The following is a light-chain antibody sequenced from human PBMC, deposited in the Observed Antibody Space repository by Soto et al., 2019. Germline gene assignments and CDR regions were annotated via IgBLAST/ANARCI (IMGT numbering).Light chain of an antibody. V-gene: IGKV3-11*01. CDR2: DAS. CDR1: QSVSSY. Sequence: VLTQSPATLSLSPGERATLSCRASQSVSSYLAWYQQKPGQAPRLLIYDASNRATGIPARFSGSGSGTDFTLTISSLEPEDFAVYYCQQRSNWPPWITFGQGTRLEIK. CDR3: QQRSNWPPWIT. J-gene: IGKJ5*01.